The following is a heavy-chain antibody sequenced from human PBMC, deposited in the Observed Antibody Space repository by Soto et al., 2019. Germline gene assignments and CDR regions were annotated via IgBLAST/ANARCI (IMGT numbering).Heavy chain of an antibody. CDR3: ARDRDYGDENDAFDI. CDR2: IKQDGSEK. V-gene: IGHV3-7*05. J-gene: IGHJ3*02. CDR1: GFTFSSYW. D-gene: IGHD4-17*01. Sequence: PGGSLRLSCAASGFTFSSYWMSWVRQAPGKGLEWVANIKQDGSEKYYVDSVKGRFTISRDNAKNSLYLQMNSLRAEDTAVYYCARDRDYGDENDAFDIWGQGTMVTVSS.